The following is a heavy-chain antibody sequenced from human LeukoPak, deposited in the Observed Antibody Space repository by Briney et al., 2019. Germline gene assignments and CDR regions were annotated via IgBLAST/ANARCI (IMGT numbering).Heavy chain of an antibody. Sequence: PGGSLRLSCAASGFTFSSYEMNWVRQAPGKGLEWVSFISASGSSIYYADSVKGRFTISRDNSKNTLYLQMNSLRAEDTAVYYCAKEVVDVVPAATLDYWGQGTLVTVSS. V-gene: IGHV3-48*03. CDR1: GFTFSSYE. CDR2: ISASGSSI. CDR3: AKEVVDVVPAATLDY. D-gene: IGHD2-2*01. J-gene: IGHJ4*02.